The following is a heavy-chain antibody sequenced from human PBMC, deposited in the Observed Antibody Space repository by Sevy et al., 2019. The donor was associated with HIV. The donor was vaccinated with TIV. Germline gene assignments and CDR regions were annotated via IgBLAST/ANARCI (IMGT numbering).Heavy chain of an antibody. CDR3: ARALGGYYYDSSGYYYFDY. J-gene: IGHJ4*02. Sequence: GGSLRLSCAASGFTFSSYSMNWVRQAPGKGLEWVSYISSSSSTIYYADSVKGRFTISRDNAKNSLYLQMNSLREEDTAVYYCARALGGYYYDSSGYYYFDYWGQGTLVTVSS. CDR2: ISSSSSTI. D-gene: IGHD3-22*01. V-gene: IGHV3-48*02. CDR1: GFTFSSYS.